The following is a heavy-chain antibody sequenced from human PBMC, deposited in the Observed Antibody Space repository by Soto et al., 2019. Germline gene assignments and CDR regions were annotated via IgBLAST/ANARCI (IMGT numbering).Heavy chain of an antibody. Sequence: SETLSLTCTVSGGSISSYYWSWIRQPPGKGLEWIGYIYYSGSTNYNPSLKSRVTISVDTSKNQFSLKLSSVTAADTAVYYCARGYSYTQPVFDYWGLGTLVTVSS. J-gene: IGHJ4*02. D-gene: IGHD5-18*01. CDR2: IYYSGST. V-gene: IGHV4-59*01. CDR3: ARGYSYTQPVFDY. CDR1: GGSISSYY.